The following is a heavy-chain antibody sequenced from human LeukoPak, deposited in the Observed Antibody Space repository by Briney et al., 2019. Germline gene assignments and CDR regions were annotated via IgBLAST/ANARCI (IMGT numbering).Heavy chain of an antibody. CDR1: GFYINDGYY. CDR3: ARLKGYDYGDYFDY. D-gene: IGHD4/OR15-4a*01. J-gene: IGHJ4*02. CDR2: IYRTGST. V-gene: IGHV4-38-2*02. Sequence: SETLSLTCTVSGFYINDGYYWGWVRQPPGKGPESIGNIYRTGSTYYSPSLKSRVTISVDTSKNQFSLTLMSVTATDTAVYFCARLKGYDYGDYFDYWGQGVLVTVSS.